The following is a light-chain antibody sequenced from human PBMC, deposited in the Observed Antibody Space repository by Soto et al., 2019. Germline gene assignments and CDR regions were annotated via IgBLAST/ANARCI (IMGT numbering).Light chain of an antibody. CDR2: EGS. V-gene: IGLV2-23*03. CDR1: SSDVWSYNL. Sequence: SALTQPASLSGSPGQSSTISCTGTSSDVWSYNLVSWYQQHPGKAPKLMIYEGSKRPSGVSNRFSGSKYGNTASLTISGLQAEDEADYYCCSYAGSSTFYVFGTGTKVTVL. CDR3: CSYAGSSTFYV. J-gene: IGLJ1*01.